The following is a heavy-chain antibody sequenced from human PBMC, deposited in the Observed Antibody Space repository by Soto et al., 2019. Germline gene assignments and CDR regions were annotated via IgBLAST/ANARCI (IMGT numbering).Heavy chain of an antibody. Sequence: GASVKVSCKASGYTFNTYAMHWVRQAPGQRLEWMGWIDAANGNTKYSQKFQGRVSITTDTSASTAYMELSSLTSKDTAIYYCTRGPAKWVQLGFDYWGQGTLVTVSS. CDR2: IDAANGNT. CDR3: TRGPAKWVQLGFDY. CDR1: GYTFNTYA. D-gene: IGHD1-26*01. V-gene: IGHV1-3*01. J-gene: IGHJ4*02.